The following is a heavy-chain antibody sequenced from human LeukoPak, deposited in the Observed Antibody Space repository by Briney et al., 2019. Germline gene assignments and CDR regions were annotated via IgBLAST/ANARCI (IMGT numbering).Heavy chain of an antibody. CDR3: AKDGLYYDSSGYQSLKPKLDY. J-gene: IGHJ4*02. V-gene: IGHV3-73*01. CDR2: IRSKANRYAT. D-gene: IGHD3-22*01. Sequence: GGSLRLSCAASGFTFSGSAMHWVRHASGKGLGWVGRIRSKANRYATAYAASVKGRFTISRDDSKNTAYLQMNSLKTEDTAVYYCAKDGLYYDSSGYQSLKPKLDYWGQGTLVTVSS. CDR1: GFTFSGSA.